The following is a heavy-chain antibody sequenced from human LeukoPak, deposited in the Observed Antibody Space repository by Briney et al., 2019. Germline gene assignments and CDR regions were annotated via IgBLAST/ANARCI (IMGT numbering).Heavy chain of an antibody. V-gene: IGHV4-59*02. D-gene: IGHD6-13*01. CDR3: ARVSDLAAAGTYDY. CDR2: IHYSGSSGST. Sequence: SETLSLTCTVSGGSVTSYYWSWLRQPPGKGLEWIGNIHYSGSSGSTNYNPSLKSRVTTSVDTSTNQLSLRLSSVTAADTAVYYCARVSDLAAAGTYDYWGQGTLVTVSS. CDR1: GGSVTSYY. J-gene: IGHJ4*02.